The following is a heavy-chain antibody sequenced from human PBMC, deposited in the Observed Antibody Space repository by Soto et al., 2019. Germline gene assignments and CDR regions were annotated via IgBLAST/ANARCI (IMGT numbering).Heavy chain of an antibody. CDR2: INSGGRT. CDR3: AKDLRPDGVWDFDY. D-gene: IGHD4-17*01. Sequence: EVQLLESGGDLVQPGGSLRLSCAASGFTFSSYTMTGGRQAPGKGLEWVSGINSGGRTYYAGSVKGRFTISRDDSKNTLYLQIISLRAEDTAVYYCAKDLRPDGVWDFDYWGQGTLVTVSS. CDR1: GFTFSSYT. V-gene: IGHV3-23*01. J-gene: IGHJ4*02.